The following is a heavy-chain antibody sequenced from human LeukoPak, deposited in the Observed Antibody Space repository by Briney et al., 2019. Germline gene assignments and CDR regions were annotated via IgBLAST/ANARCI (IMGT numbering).Heavy chain of an antibody. D-gene: IGHD3-22*01. CDR3: ARDPSFDSSGYRDAFDI. J-gene: IGHJ3*02. CDR1: GFTFSSYN. V-gene: IGHV3-48*01. CDR2: ISSSSSTI. Sequence: PGGSLRLSCAASGFTFSSYNMNWVRQAPGKGLEWVSYISSSSSTIYYADSVKVRFTISRDNAKNSLYLQMNSLRAEDTAVYYCARDPSFDSSGYRDAFDIWGQGTMVTVSS.